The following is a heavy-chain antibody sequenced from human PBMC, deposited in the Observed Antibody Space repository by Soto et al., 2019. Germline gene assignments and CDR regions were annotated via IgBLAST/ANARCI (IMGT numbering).Heavy chain of an antibody. J-gene: IGHJ4*02. CDR2: IKSKIDGATT. V-gene: IGHV3-15*07. CDR3: TTDSLNYYDSTFDN. D-gene: IGHD3-22*01. CDR1: GFTFTHAW. Sequence: GGSLRLSCAVSGFTFTHAWMNWVRQGPEKGLEWVGRIKSKIDGATTEYAAAVKDRLSISRDESKDMIFLQMNSLKTEDTAIYYCTTDSLNYYDSTFDNWGQGNLVTFSS.